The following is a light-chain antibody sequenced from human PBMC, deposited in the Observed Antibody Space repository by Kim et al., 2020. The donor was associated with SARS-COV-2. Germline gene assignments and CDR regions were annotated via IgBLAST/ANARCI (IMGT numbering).Light chain of an antibody. CDR2: LAS. CDR3: QQYDTSPDT. CDR1: QSVSSNS. J-gene: IGKJ2*01. V-gene: IGKV3-20*01. Sequence: PGERAPPSCGASQSVSSNSLAWYHQRPGQAPRLLIYLASTRATGAPDRFSGSGSGTDFTLTIRRLEPEDSGVFYCQQYDTSPDTFGQGTKLEI.